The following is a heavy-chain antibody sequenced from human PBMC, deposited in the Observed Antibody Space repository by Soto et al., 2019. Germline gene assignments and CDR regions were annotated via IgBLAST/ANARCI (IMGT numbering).Heavy chain of an antibody. D-gene: IGHD5-18*01. J-gene: IGHJ4*02. CDR2: IYYSGST. CDR1: GGSISSYY. Sequence: SETLSLTCTVSGGSISSYYWSWIRQPPGKGLEWIGYIYYSGSTNYNPSLKSRVTISVDTSKNQFSLKLSSVTAADTAVYYCAREDTAMAHFDYWGQGTLVTVSS. CDR3: AREDTAMAHFDY. V-gene: IGHV4-59*01.